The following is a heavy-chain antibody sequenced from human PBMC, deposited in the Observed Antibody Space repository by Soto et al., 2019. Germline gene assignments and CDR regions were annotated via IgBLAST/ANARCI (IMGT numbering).Heavy chain of an antibody. Sequence: QVQLVQSEAEVKKPGASVKVSCKTSGYIFTSYGISWVRQAPGQGLEWMGWISTHNGNTNYAQKLQDRVTMTTDTSTSTAYMELRSLRSDDTAVYYCARENSYYGSGTYYFYGMDVWGNGTTVTVSS. CDR3: ARENSYYGSGTYYFYGMDV. CDR2: ISTHNGNT. D-gene: IGHD3-10*01. J-gene: IGHJ6*04. V-gene: IGHV1-18*01. CDR1: GYIFTSYG.